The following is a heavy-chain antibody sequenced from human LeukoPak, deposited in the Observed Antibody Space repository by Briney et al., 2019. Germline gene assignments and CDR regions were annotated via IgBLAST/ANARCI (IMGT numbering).Heavy chain of an antibody. J-gene: IGHJ4*02. CDR1: GYTFTSYD. CDR3: ARDSSSADY. CDR2: MNPNSGHT. Sequence: ASVKVSCMASGYTFTSYDINWVRPATGQGLEWMGWMNPNSGHTGCAQKFQGRVTMNRTTSISTAYMELSSLRSEDTAVYYCARDSSSADYWGQGTLVSVS. V-gene: IGHV1-8*01. D-gene: IGHD6-13*01.